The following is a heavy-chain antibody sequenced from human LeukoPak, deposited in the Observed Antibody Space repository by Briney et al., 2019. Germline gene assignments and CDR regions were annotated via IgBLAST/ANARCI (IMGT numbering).Heavy chain of an antibody. CDR1: GYTLTELS. V-gene: IGHV1-24*01. CDR2: FDPEDGET. D-gene: IGHD4-23*01. CDR3: ATGALDGGYSIAFDI. Sequence: ASLKVSCKDSGYTLTELSMHCVRHAPGKGRGWTGRFDPEDGETIYAQKFQGRVTMTEDTSTDAAYMELSSLRSGDTAVYYCATGALDGGYSIAFDIWGQGTMVTVSS. J-gene: IGHJ3*02.